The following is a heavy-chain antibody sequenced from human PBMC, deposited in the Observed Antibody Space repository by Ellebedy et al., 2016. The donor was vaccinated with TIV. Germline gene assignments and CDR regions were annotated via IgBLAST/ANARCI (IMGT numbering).Heavy chain of an antibody. CDR1: GFTFSNYW. CDR2: IKQDGSEK. V-gene: IGHV3-7*01. Sequence: GESLKISCAASGFTFSNYWMNWVRQAPGKGLEWVANIKQDGSEKYYVDSAKGRFTIYRDNARNSLYLQMNSLRAEDTAVYYCARRMNDWGQGTLVTVSS. CDR3: ARRMND. J-gene: IGHJ4*02.